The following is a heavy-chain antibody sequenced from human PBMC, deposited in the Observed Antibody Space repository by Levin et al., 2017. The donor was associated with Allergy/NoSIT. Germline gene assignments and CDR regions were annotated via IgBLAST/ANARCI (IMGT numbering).Heavy chain of an antibody. CDR1: GFSLNTRGLC. CDR2: IDWDGDE. D-gene: IGHD3-22*01. V-gene: IGHV2-70*01. CDR3: ARMTYFDSSGYYIGRGWFDP. Sequence: TLSLTCTFSGFSLNTRGLCVNWLRQPPGKALEWLALIDWDGDEYYSTSLKTRLTISRDTSRNQVVLTMTDMDPVDTATYYCARMTYFDSSGYYIGRGWFDPWGQGTLVTVSS. J-gene: IGHJ5*02.